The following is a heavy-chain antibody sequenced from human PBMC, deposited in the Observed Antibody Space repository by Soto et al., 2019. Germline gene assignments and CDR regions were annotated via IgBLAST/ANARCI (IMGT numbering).Heavy chain of an antibody. CDR2: INPSGGST. J-gene: IGHJ4*02. V-gene: IGHV1-46*01. CDR1: GYTFTSYY. Sequence: QVQLVQSGAEVKKPGASVKVSCKASGYTFTSYYMHWVRQAPGQGLEWMGIINPSGGSTSYAQKFQGRVTMTRDTSTSTVYMELSSLRSEDTAVYYCARGRGSGWYTPNSRSFVYWGQGTLVTVSS. D-gene: IGHD6-19*01. CDR3: ARGRGSGWYTPNSRSFVY.